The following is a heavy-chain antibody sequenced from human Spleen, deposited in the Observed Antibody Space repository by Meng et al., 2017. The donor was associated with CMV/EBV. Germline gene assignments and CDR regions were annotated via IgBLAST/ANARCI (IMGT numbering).Heavy chain of an antibody. J-gene: IGHJ1*01. D-gene: IGHD2-2*01. V-gene: IGHV1-69*10. CDR1: RDTFSSYA. CDR2: VIPVLGTT. CDR3: ARGQCSNNSCYEYFQH. Sequence: SVKVSCKASRDTFSSYAMSWVRQAPGQVLEWMGWVIPVLGTTNYEQNFQGRVTITTDKSADTPFTDTAYMDLTNLRFEDTAVYYCARGQCSNNSCYEYFQHWGQGTLVTVSS.